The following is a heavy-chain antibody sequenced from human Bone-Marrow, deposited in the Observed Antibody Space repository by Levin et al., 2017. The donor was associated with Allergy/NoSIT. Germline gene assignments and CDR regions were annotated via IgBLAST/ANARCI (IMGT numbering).Heavy chain of an antibody. CDR2: LLFPFCPP. Sequence: LSFSTSKFIFDDYGMYWVRQAPGPFLSFFSFLLFPFCPPHYADSVKGRFTISRDNAKNSLYLQMNSLRTEDTALYYCVKSLNTMTIHDGFDFSRQGTMLTVSA. D-gene: IGHD1/OR15-1a*01. J-gene: IGHJ3*01. CDR1: KFIFDDYG. CDR3: VKSLNTMTIHDGFDF. V-gene: IGHV3-9*01.